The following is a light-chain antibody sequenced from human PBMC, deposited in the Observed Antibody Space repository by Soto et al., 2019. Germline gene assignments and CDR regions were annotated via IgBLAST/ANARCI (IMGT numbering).Light chain of an antibody. CDR1: SSDVGSYNL. J-gene: IGLJ1*01. V-gene: IGLV2-23*01. CDR3: CSYAGSSTLYV. CDR2: EGS. Sequence: LTQPASVSGSPGQSITISRTGTSSDVGSYNLVSWYQQHPGKAPKLMIYEGSKRPSGVSNRFSGSKSGNTASLTISGLQAEDEADYYCCSYAGSSTLYVFGTGTKVTVL.